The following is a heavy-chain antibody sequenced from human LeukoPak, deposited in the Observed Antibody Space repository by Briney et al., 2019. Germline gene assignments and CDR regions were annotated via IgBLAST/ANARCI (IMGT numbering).Heavy chain of an antibody. J-gene: IGHJ4*02. CDR1: GGSLSIYY. Sequence: SETLSLTCTVSGGSLSIYYWSWIRQPPGKGLEWIGYIYYSGSTNYNPSLKSRVTISVDTSKNQFSLKLSSVTAADTAVYFCARRRLLPSLETYYWGQGVLVTVSS. V-gene: IGHV4-59*12. CDR2: IYYSGST. D-gene: IGHD3-3*01. CDR3: ARRRLLPSLETYY.